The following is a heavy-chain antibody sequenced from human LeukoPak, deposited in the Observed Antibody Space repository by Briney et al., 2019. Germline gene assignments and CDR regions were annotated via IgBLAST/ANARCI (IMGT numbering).Heavy chain of an antibody. D-gene: IGHD3-10*01. CDR1: GYTFTDYL. CDR3: ARTMLRGVVPFDY. J-gene: IGHJ4*02. CDR2: INPNTGGT. V-gene: IGHV1-2*02. Sequence: ASVTVSFKASGYTFTDYLIHWVRQAPGQGPEWMGWINPNTGGTNYGQKFKGRVTMTRDTSISTAYMELNRLRSDDTAVYYCARTMLRGVVPFDYWGQGTLVTVSS.